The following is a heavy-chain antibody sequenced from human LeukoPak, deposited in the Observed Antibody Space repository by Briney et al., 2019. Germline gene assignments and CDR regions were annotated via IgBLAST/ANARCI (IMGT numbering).Heavy chain of an antibody. CDR2: ISGSGGST. Sequence: GGSLRLSRAASGFTFSSYAMIWVRQAPGKGLEWVSAISGSGGSTYYADSVKGRFTISRDNSKNTLYLQMNSLRAEDTAVYYCAKDHPNYDFWSGYPELMDYWGQGTLVTVSS. V-gene: IGHV3-23*01. J-gene: IGHJ4*02. D-gene: IGHD3-3*01. CDR3: AKDHPNYDFWSGYPELMDY. CDR1: GFTFSSYA.